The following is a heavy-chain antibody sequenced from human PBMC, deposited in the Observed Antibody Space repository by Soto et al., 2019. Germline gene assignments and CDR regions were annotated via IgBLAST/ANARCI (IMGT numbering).Heavy chain of an antibody. CDR1: VFTFSSYG. V-gene: IGHV3-33*01. J-gene: IGHJ6*02. D-gene: IGHD3-10*01. CDR2: ILYDVSSK. Sequence: SLRLSCSSSVFTFSSYGMHLVRHSPFKWLELLSVILYDVSSKYYADSVKGRFTISRDNSKNTLYLQMNSLRAEDTAVYYCARDYYGSGSYLWAGDYYYGMEVWGQGTTVTVSS. CDR3: ARDYYGSGSYLWAGDYYYGMEV.